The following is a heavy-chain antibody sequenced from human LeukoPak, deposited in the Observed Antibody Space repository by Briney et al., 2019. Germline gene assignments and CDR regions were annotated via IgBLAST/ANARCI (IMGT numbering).Heavy chain of an antibody. V-gene: IGHV3-48*04. CDR2: ISSSSSTI. CDR3: ARGPAEWLRLSQYYFDY. Sequence: GGSLRLSCAASAFSLNAYNMNWVRQAPGKGLEWVSYISSSSSTIYYADSVKGRFTISRDNAKNSLYLQMNSLRAEDTAVYYCARGPAEWLRLSQYYFDYWGQGTLVTVSS. D-gene: IGHD5-12*01. CDR1: AFSLNAYN. J-gene: IGHJ4*02.